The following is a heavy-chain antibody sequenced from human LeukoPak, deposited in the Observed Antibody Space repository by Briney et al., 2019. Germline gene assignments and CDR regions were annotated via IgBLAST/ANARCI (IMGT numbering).Heavy chain of an antibody. CDR2: ISGSGGST. J-gene: IGHJ4*02. CDR3: ARFSGWYLGGDLFDY. CDR1: GFTFSSYA. D-gene: IGHD6-19*01. Sequence: PGGSLRLSCAASGFTFSSYAMSWVRQAPGKGLEWVSAISGSGGSTYYADSVKGRFTISRDNSKNTLYLQMNSLRAEDTAVYYCARFSGWYLGGDLFDYWGQGTLVTVSS. V-gene: IGHV3-23*01.